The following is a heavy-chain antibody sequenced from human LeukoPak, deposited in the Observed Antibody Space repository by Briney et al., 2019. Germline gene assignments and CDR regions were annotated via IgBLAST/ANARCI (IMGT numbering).Heavy chain of an antibody. D-gene: IGHD3-22*01. CDR2: INPSGGST. Sequence: ASVKVSCKASGYTFTSYYMHWVRQAPGQGLEWMGIINPSGGSTSYAQKFQGRVTMTRDMSTSTDYMELSSLRSEDTAVYYCANLGTRGISYDSSGYPPYWGQGTLVTVSS. V-gene: IGHV1-46*01. J-gene: IGHJ4*02. CDR3: ANLGTRGISYDSSGYPPY. CDR1: GYTFTSYY.